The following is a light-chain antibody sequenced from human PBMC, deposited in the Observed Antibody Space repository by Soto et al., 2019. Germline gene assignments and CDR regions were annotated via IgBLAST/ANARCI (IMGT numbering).Light chain of an antibody. J-gene: IGLJ7*01. V-gene: IGLV2-23*02. CDR3: CSYAGSRTGVV. Sequence: QSALTQSASVSGSPGQSITISCTGTSSDVGSYNLVSWYQQHPGKAPKLMIYEVSKRPSGVSNRFSGSKSGNTASLTISGLQAEDEADYYCCSYAGSRTGVVFGGGTQLTVL. CDR2: EVS. CDR1: SSDVGSYNL.